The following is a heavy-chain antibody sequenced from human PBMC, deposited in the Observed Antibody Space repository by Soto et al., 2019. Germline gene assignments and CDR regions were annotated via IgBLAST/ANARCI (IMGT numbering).Heavy chain of an antibody. D-gene: IGHD6-19*01. V-gene: IGHV1-69*13. CDR1: GGTFSSYA. Sequence: SVKVSCKASGGTFSSYAISWVRQAPGQGLEWMGGIIPIFGTANYAQKFQGRVTITADESTSTAYMELSSLRSEDTAVYYCARVSSGTDYFDYWGQGTLVTVSS. CDR2: IIPIFGTA. CDR3: ARVSSGTDYFDY. J-gene: IGHJ4*02.